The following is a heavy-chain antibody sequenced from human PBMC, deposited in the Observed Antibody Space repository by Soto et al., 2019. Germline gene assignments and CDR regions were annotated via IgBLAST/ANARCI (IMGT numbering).Heavy chain of an antibody. J-gene: IGHJ5*02. CDR3: ANSNPHGSNCWFDP. V-gene: IGHV3-23*01. Sequence: EMQLLESGGGLVQPGGSLRLSCAASGFTFSNYAMTWVRQAPGEGLEWVSAISHTGAVTYYADSVKGRFTISRDNSKNTLYRQMNSLRAEDTAIYYCANSNPHGSNCWFDPWGQGTLVTVSS. D-gene: IGHD6-13*01. CDR1: GFTFSNYA. CDR2: ISHTGAVT.